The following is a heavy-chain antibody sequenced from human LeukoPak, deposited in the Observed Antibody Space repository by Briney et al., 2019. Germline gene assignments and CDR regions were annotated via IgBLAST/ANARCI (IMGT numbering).Heavy chain of an antibody. CDR3: ARDYYYDSSGYYDAFDI. V-gene: IGHV1-69*04. CDR2: IIPILGIA. Sequence: ASVKVSCKASGGTFSSYAISWVRQAPGQGLEWMGRIIPILGIANYAQKFQGRVTITADKSTSTAYMELSSLRSEDTAVYYCARDYYYDSSGYYDAFDIRGQGTMVTVSS. D-gene: IGHD3-22*01. J-gene: IGHJ3*02. CDR1: GGTFSSYA.